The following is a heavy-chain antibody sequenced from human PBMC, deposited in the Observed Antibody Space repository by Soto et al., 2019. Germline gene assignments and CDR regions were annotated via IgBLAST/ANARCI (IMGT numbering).Heavy chain of an antibody. Sequence: PSETLSLTCAAYGGSLSGYYWSWIRQPPGKGLEWIGEINHSGSTNYNSSLKSRVTISVDTSKNQFSLKLSSVTAADTAVYYCARIGYCSGGSCYSYYYYGMDVWGQGTTVTVSS. D-gene: IGHD2-15*01. V-gene: IGHV4-34*01. CDR1: GGSLSGYY. J-gene: IGHJ6*02. CDR2: INHSGST. CDR3: ARIGYCSGGSCYSYYYYGMDV.